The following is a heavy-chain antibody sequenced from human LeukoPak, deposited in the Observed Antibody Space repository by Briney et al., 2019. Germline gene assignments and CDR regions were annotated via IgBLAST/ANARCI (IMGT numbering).Heavy chain of an antibody. V-gene: IGHV4-39*07. CDR2: IYDSGST. Sequence: SETLSLTCTVSGGSIRSSCYYWGWIRQPPGKGLEWIGSIYDSGSTYYNPSLKSRVTISVDTSKNQFSLKLNSVTAADTAVYYCARDQYDSSGYTYYYYGMDVWGQGTTVTVSS. D-gene: IGHD3-22*01. J-gene: IGHJ6*02. CDR3: ARDQYDSSGYTYYYYGMDV. CDR1: GGSIRSSCYY.